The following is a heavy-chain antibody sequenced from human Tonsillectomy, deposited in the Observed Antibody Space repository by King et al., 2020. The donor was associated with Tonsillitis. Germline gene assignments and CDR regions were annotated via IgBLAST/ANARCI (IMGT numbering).Heavy chain of an antibody. Sequence: VQLVESGGGLVKPGGSLRLSCGASGFSFSSYSMNWVRQAPGKGLEWVSSISGSGSFTYYADSVKGRFTISRDNANNSLYLHMNSLRADDTAVYYCAREIIGITMIVVVPLDYWGKGALVTVSS. J-gene: IGHJ4*02. V-gene: IGHV3-21*01. CDR1: GFSFSSYS. CDR3: AREIIGITMIVVVPLDY. CDR2: ISGSGSFT. D-gene: IGHD3-22*01.